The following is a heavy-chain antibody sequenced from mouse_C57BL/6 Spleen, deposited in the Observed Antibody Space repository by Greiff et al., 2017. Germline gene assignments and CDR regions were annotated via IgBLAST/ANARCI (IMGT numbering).Heavy chain of an antibody. CDR1: GYTFTDYN. CDR2: INPNNGGT. Sequence: EVQGVESGPELVKPGASVKIPCKASGYTFTDYNMDWVKQSHGKSLEWIGDINPNNGGTIYNQKFKGKATLTVDKSSSTAYMELRSLTSEDTAVYYCARRGSSLYWYFDVWGTGTTVTVSS. D-gene: IGHD1-1*01. CDR3: ARRGSSLYWYFDV. V-gene: IGHV1-18*01. J-gene: IGHJ1*03.